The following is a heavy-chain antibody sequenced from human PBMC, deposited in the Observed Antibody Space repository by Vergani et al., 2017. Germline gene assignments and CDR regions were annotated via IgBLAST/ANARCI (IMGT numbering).Heavy chain of an antibody. CDR2: IYYSGST. CDR3: ARHYRYYDSSGYLGGFYFDY. J-gene: IGHJ4*02. D-gene: IGHD3-22*01. V-gene: IGHV4-39*01. Sequence: QLQLQESGPGLVKPSETLSLTCTVSGGSISSSSYYWGWIRQPPGTGLEWIGSIYYSGSTYYNPSLKSRVTISVDTSKNQFSLKLSSVTAADTAVYYCARHYRYYDSSGYLGGFYFDYWGQGTLVTVSS. CDR1: GGSISSSSYY.